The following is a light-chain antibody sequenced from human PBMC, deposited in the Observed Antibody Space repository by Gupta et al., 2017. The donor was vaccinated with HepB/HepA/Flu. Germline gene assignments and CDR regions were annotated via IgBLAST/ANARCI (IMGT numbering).Light chain of an antibody. J-gene: IGKJ3*01. CDR1: QGISNY. CDR3: QKYNSARPRFT. V-gene: IGKV1-27*01. CDR2: AAS. Sequence: DIQMTQSPSSLSASVGDRVTITCRASQGISNYLAWYQQKPGKVPKLLIYAASTLQSGVPSRFSGSGSGTDFTLTISSLQPEDVATDYCQKYNSARPRFTFGPGTKVDIK.